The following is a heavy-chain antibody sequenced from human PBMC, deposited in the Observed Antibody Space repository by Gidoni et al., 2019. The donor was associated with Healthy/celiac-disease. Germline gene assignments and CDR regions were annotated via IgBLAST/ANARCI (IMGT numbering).Heavy chain of an antibody. CDR3: ARDTGEMATRGFDP. CDR2: ISSSSSTI. V-gene: IGHV3-48*02. J-gene: IGHJ5*02. D-gene: IGHD5-12*01. CDR1: GFPFSSYS. Sequence: EVQLVESGGGLVQHGGSLRLSCAASGFPFSSYSMNWVRQAPGKGLELVSYISSSSSTIYYADSVKGRFTISRDNAKNSLYLQMNSLRDEDTAVYYCARDTGEMATRGFDPWGQGTLVTVSS.